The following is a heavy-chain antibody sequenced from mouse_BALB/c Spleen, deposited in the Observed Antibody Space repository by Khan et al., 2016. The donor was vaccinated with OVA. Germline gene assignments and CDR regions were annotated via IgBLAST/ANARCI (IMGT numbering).Heavy chain of an antibody. J-gene: IGHJ2*01. V-gene: IGHV5-17*02. Sequence: EVELVESGGGLVQPGGSRKLSCEASGFTFSSFGMHWVRQAPEKGLEWVAYISGDSSTIYYTDTVKGRFTISRDNSKNTLFLQMTSLRSEDMAMYYCARSYFYGYYFDQWGQGTTLTVSS. CDR2: ISGDSSTI. CDR3: ARSYFYGYYFDQ. CDR1: GFTFSSFG. D-gene: IGHD1-1*01.